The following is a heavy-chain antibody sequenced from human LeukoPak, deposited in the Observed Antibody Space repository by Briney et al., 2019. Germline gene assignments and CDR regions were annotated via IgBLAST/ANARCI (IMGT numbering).Heavy chain of an antibody. CDR2: IYPGDSDT. CDR3: ARSPYGMDV. CDR1: GYTFTSLW. V-gene: IGHV5-51*01. J-gene: IGHJ6*02. Sequence: GESLQISCRGFGYTFTSLWIGWVRQMPGKGLEWMGIIYPGDSDTRYSPSFQGQVTISADKSISTAYLQWSSLKASDTAMYYCARSPYGMDVWGQGTTVTVSS.